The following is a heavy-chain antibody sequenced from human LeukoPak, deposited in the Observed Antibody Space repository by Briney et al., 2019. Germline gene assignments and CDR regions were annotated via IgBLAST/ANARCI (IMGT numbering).Heavy chain of an antibody. CDR3: ARDSHYYDSRGGFDY. J-gene: IGHJ4*02. V-gene: IGHV3-33*01. Sequence: GGSLRLSCAASGFTFSSYGMHWVRQAPGKGLEWVAVIWCDGSNEYYADSVKGRFTISRDNSKNTLYLQMNSLRAEDTAVYYCARDSHYYDSRGGFDYWGQGTLVTVSS. CDR1: GFTFSSYG. D-gene: IGHD3-22*01. CDR2: IWCDGSNE.